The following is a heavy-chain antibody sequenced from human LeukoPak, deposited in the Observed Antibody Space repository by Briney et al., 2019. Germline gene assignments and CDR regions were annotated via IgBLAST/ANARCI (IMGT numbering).Heavy chain of an antibody. D-gene: IGHD1-1*01. J-gene: IGHJ4*02. Sequence: PSETLSLTCTVSGGSISSYYWSWIGQPPGKGLEWIGYIYYSGTTNYNPSLKSRVTISVDTSKNQFSLKLSSVTAADTAVYFCARYWSRFDYWGQGTLVTVSS. CDR2: IYYSGTT. CDR3: ARYWSRFDY. V-gene: IGHV4-59*08. CDR1: GGSISSYY.